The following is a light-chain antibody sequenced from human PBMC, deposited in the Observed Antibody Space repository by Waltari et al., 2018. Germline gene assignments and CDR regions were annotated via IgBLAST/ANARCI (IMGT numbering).Light chain of an antibody. Sequence: DIVMTQPPDSLAVSLGERATINCKSNQSLLYSSNNKNYLAWYQQKAGQPPKLLTYWASTREYGVPDRFSASGSGTDFALTISSLQAEDVAVYYCQQYYTSPYTFGQGTKLEIK. CDR2: WAS. J-gene: IGKJ2*01. CDR3: QQYYTSPYT. V-gene: IGKV4-1*01. CDR1: QSLLYSSNNKNY.